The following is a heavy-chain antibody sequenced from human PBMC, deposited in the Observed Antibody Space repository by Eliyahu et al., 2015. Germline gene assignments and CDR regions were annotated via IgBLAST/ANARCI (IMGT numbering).Heavy chain of an antibody. J-gene: IGHJ3*02. CDR3: ANPYGSGSYAAFDI. Sequence: QVQLVESGGGVVQXGRSLRLSCAASGFPFSSSGMAWVRQAPGKGLEWVAVISYDGSNKYYADSVKGRFTISRDNSKNTLYLQMNSLRAEDTAVYYCANPYGSGSYAAFDIWGQGTMVTVSS. CDR2: ISYDGSNK. CDR1: GFPFSSSG. D-gene: IGHD3-10*01. V-gene: IGHV3-30*18.